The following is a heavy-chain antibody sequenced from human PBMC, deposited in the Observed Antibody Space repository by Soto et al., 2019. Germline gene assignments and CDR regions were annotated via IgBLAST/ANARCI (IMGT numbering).Heavy chain of an antibody. CDR3: ARDLPRRMITFGGVIEHGDY. Sequence: GASVKVSCKASGYTFTSYGISWVRQAPGQGLEWMGWISAYNGNTNYAQKLQGRVTMTTDTSTSTVYMELRSLRSEDTAVYYCARDLPRRMITFGGVIEHGDYWGQGTLVTVSS. D-gene: IGHD3-16*02. V-gene: IGHV1-18*01. CDR1: GYTFTSYG. CDR2: ISAYNGNT. J-gene: IGHJ4*02.